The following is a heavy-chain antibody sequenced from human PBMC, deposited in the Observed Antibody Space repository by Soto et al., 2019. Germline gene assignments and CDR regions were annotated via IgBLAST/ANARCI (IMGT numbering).Heavy chain of an antibody. D-gene: IGHD3-16*02. CDR2: ISSSSSYI. CDR3: ATSVGGSYRLSPYN. V-gene: IGHV3-21*01. J-gene: IGHJ4*02. Sequence: EVQLVESGGGLVKPGGSLTLSCAASGFTFSTYSMNWVRQAPGKGLEWVSSISSSSSYIFYADSVKGRFTISRDNAKNSLYLQLNSLRAEDTAVYYCATSVGGSYRLSPYNWGQGTLVAVSS. CDR1: GFTFSTYS.